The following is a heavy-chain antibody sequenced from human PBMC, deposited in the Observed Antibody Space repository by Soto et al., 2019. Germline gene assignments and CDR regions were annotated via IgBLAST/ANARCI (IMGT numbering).Heavy chain of an antibody. Sequence: GESLKISCRGSGYNFTRQWIAWVRQMPGKGLEWMGIIFPGDSDTRYSPSFQGQVTFSADKSISTAYLQWTSLKASDTAMYYCARHLTSCTGGSCYSCLDVWGQGTTVTVSS. D-gene: IGHD2-15*01. CDR1: GYNFTRQW. CDR2: IFPGDSDT. J-gene: IGHJ6*02. CDR3: ARHLTSCTGGSCYSCLDV. V-gene: IGHV5-51*01.